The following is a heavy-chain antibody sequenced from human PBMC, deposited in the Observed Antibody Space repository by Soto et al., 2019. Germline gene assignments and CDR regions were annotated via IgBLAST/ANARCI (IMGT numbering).Heavy chain of an antibody. CDR3: ERDFTGTAMVTGEGS. CDR2: ISAYNGNT. D-gene: IGHD5-18*01. J-gene: IGHJ5*02. V-gene: IGHV1-18*01. Sequence: ASVKVSCKASGYTFTSYGISWVRQAAGQGLEWMGWISAYNGNTNYAQKLQGRVTMNTDTPKSTAYTELTSLRPDDTAVYYCERDFTGTAMVTGEGSWGQGTLVTVSS. CDR1: GYTFTSYG.